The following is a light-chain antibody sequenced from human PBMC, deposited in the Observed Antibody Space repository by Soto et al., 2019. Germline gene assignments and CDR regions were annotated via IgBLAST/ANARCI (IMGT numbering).Light chain of an antibody. V-gene: IGLV4-69*01. Sequence: QLVLTQSPSASASLGASVKLTCTLSSGHSSYAIAWHQQQPEKGPRYLMKLNSDGSHSKGDGIPDRFSGSSSGAERYLTISNLQSEDEADYYCQTWGTGIRVFGRGTKLTVL. J-gene: IGLJ3*02. CDR1: SGHSSYA. CDR3: QTWGTGIRV. CDR2: LNSDGSH.